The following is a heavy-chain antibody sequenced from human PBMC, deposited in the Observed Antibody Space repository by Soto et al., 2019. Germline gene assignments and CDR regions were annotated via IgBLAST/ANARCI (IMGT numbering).Heavy chain of an antibody. V-gene: IGHV4-30-4*01. D-gene: IGHD3-22*01. Sequence: SETLSLTCTVSGGSISSGDYYWSWIRQPPGKGLEWIGYIYYSGSTYYNPSLKSRVTISVDTSKNQFSLKLSSVTAADTAVYYCARGRGYYDSSGYHGGIHYYYGMDVWGQGTTVTVSS. CDR2: IYYSGST. CDR1: GGSISSGDYY. CDR3: ARGRGYYDSSGYHGGIHYYYGMDV. J-gene: IGHJ6*02.